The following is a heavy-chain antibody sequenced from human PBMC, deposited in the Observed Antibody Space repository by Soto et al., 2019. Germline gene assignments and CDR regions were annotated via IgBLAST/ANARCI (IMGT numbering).Heavy chain of an antibody. CDR1: GYTFTSYG. V-gene: IGHV1-18*01. CDR2: ISAYNGNT. Sequence: ASVKVSCKASGYTFTSYGISWVRQAPGQGLEWMGWISAYNGNTNYAQKLQGRVTMTTDTSTSTAYMELRSLRSDDTAVYYCARDGPLYCSGGSCYSDAFDIWGQGTVVTGSS. J-gene: IGHJ3*02. D-gene: IGHD2-15*01. CDR3: ARDGPLYCSGGSCYSDAFDI.